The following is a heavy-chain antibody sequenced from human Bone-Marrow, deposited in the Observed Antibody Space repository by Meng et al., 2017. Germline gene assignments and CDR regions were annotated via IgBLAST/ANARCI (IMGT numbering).Heavy chain of an antibody. CDR1: GFTFSSYE. D-gene: IGHD6-19*01. CDR3: AREGAVAGLQY. CDR2: ISSSGSII. V-gene: IGHV3-48*03. J-gene: IGHJ4*02. Sequence: GESLKISCAASGFTFSSYEMNWVRQAPGKGLEWVSYISSSGSIIYYADSVKGRFTISRDNAKNSLYLQMNTLRVEDTAMYYCAREGAVAGLQYWGQGTLVTVSS.